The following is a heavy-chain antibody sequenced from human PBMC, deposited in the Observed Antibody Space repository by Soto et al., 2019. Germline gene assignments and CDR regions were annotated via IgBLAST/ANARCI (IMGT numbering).Heavy chain of an antibody. CDR2: IYYSGST. V-gene: IGHV4-31*03. J-gene: IGHJ6*03. CDR3: ARTYYDFWSGYSIPHYMDV. CDR1: GGSISSGGYY. Sequence: QVQLQESGPGLVKPSQTLSLTCTVSGGSISSGGYYWSWIRQHPGKGLEWMGYIYYSGSTYYNPSLKSRVTISVDTSKNQFSMKLSSVTAAYTALYYCARTYYDFWSGYSIPHYMDVWGKGTTVTVSS. D-gene: IGHD3-3*01.